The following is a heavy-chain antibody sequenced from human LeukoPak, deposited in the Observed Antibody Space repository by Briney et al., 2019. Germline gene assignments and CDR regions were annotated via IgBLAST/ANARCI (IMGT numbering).Heavy chain of an antibody. CDR1: GYSFTSYW. D-gene: IGHD2-2*01. V-gene: IGHV5-10-1*01. CDR3: ARLTKSGYCSSTSCHD. Sequence: GESLKISCKGSGYSFTSYWISWVRQMPGKGLEWMGRIDPSDSYTNYSPSFQGHVTISAVKSISTAYLQWSSLKASDTAMYYCARLTKSGYCSSTSCHDWGQGTLVTVSS. CDR2: IDPSDSYT. J-gene: IGHJ4*02.